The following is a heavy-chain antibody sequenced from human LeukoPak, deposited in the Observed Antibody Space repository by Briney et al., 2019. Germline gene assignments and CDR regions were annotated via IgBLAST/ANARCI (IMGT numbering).Heavy chain of an antibody. Sequence: PGGSLRLSCAASGFTFSSYSMNWVRQAPGMGLEWISYISSSSSLIYYADSVKGRFTISRDNAKNSLYLQMNSLRAEDTAVYYCARDFSRRTSGGRWWGPSDEIAADVTNWFDSWGQGTLVXVSS. V-gene: IGHV3-48*04. CDR2: ISSSSSLI. D-gene: IGHD6-13*01. CDR1: GFTFSSYS. J-gene: IGHJ5*01. CDR3: ARDFSRRTSGGRWWGPSDEIAADVTNWFDS.